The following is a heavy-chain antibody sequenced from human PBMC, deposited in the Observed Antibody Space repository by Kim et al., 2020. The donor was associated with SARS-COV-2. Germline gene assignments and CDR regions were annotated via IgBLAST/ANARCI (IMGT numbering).Heavy chain of an antibody. D-gene: IGHD6-13*01. Sequence: SVKVSCKASGGTFSSYAISWVRQAPGQGLEWMGGIIPIFGTANYAQKFQGRVTITADESTSTAYMELSSLRSEDTAVYYCASLSQGYSSSWTNWFDPWGQGTLVTVSS. V-gene: IGHV1-69*13. CDR1: GGTFSSYA. CDR3: ASLSQGYSSSWTNWFDP. J-gene: IGHJ5*02. CDR2: IIPIFGTA.